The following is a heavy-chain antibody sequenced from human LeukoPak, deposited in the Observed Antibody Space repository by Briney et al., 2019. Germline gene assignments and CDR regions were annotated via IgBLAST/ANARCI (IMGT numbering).Heavy chain of an antibody. D-gene: IGHD3-22*01. CDR2: ISGSGGST. Sequence: GGSLRLSCAASGFTFSSYAMSWVRQAPGKGLEWVSAISGSGGSTYYADSVKGRFTISRDNSKNTLYLQMNSLRAEDTAVYYCAKDEEHHDSSAPFDYWGQGTLVTVSS. J-gene: IGHJ4*02. V-gene: IGHV3-23*01. CDR3: AKDEEHHDSSAPFDY. CDR1: GFTFSSYA.